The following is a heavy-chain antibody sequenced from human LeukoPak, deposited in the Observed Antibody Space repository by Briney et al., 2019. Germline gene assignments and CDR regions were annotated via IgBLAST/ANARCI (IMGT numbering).Heavy chain of an antibody. CDR1: GGSLSSGSNY. J-gene: IGHJ6*03. CDR3: ARHWLIPARTSYYMDV. CDR2: IYCSGRT. D-gene: IGHD6-6*01. V-gene: IGHV4-39*01. Sequence: SETLSLTCTVSGGSLSSGSNYWGWIRQPPGKGLEWVGSIYCSGRTYYNSSLKSRVTISVDTSKNQFSLKLSSVTAADTAVYYCARHWLIPARTSYYMDVWGKGTTVTVSS.